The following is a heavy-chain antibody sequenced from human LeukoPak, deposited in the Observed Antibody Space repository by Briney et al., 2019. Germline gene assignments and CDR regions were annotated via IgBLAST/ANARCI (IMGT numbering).Heavy chain of an antibody. J-gene: IGHJ6*03. CDR3: AKAGANYYYSYMDV. Sequence: GGSLKLSCAASGFTFSDYYMSWIRQAPGKGLEWVSYISSSGRTSYYADSVKGRFTISRDNANNSLYLQMNSLRAEDTAVYYCAKAGANYYYSYMDVWGKGTTVTVSS. CDR1: GFTFSDYY. V-gene: IGHV3-11*01. CDR2: ISSSGRTS. D-gene: IGHD2-8*01.